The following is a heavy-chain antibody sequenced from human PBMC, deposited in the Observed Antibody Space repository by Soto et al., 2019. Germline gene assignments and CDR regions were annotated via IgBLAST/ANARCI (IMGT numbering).Heavy chain of an antibody. D-gene: IGHD3-10*01. CDR3: GRGGGCSGSGSYPIDY. J-gene: IGHJ4*02. CDR1: GFTFSSYG. Sequence: QVQLVESGGGVVQPGRSLRLSCAASGFTFSSYGMHWVRQAPGKGLEWVAVIWYDGSNKYYADSVKGRFTISRDNSKNTWELQMNRLRGGETAGYYGGRGGGCSGSGSYPIDYWGQGTLVTVSS. V-gene: IGHV3-33*01. CDR2: IWYDGSNK.